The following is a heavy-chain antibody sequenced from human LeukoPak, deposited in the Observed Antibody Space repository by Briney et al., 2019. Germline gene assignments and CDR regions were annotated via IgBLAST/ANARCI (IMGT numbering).Heavy chain of an antibody. Sequence: PSETLSLTCTVSGGSISSYYWSWIRQPPGKGLEWIGYIYYSGSTNYNPSLTSRVTISVDTSKNQFSLKLSSVTAADTAVYYCARDTGRNYYDSSGYLDYWGQGTLVTVSS. J-gene: IGHJ4*02. CDR3: ARDTGRNYYDSSGYLDY. CDR2: IYYSGST. CDR1: GGSISSYY. V-gene: IGHV4-59*01. D-gene: IGHD3-22*01.